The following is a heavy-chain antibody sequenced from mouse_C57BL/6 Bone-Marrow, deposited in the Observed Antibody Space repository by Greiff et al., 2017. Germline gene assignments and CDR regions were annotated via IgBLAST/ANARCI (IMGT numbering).Heavy chain of an antibody. V-gene: IGHV2-2*01. CDR2: IWSGGST. CDR3: ARGISGGYYAMDY. J-gene: IGHJ4*01. Sequence: VKLVESGPGLVQPSQSLSITCTVSGFSLTSSGVHWVRQSPGKGLEWLGVIWSGGSTDYNAAFISRLSISKDNSKSQVFFKMNSLQADDTAIYYCARGISGGYYAMDYWGQGTSVTVSS. CDR1: GFSLTSSG.